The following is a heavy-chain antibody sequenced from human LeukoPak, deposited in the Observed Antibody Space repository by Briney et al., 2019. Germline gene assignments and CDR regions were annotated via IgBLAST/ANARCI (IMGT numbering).Heavy chain of an antibody. J-gene: IGHJ4*02. D-gene: IGHD3-22*01. CDR3: ARAYYYDSSGYYYFDY. CDR2: IYYSGST. V-gene: IGHV4-59*01. Sequence: SETLSLTCTVSGGSISSYYWSWIRQPPGKGLEWIGYIYYSGSTNYNPSLKSRVPISVDTSKNQFSLKLSSVTAADTAVYYCARAYYYDSSGYYYFDYWGQGTLVTVSS. CDR1: GGSISSYY.